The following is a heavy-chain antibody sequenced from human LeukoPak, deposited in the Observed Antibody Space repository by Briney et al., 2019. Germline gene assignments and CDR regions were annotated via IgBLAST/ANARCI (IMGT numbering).Heavy chain of an antibody. D-gene: IGHD3-3*01. CDR1: GFTFSSSW. J-gene: IGHJ3*01. CDR3: ARMEVA. V-gene: IGHV3-74*01. CDR2: ISSDGITT. Sequence: GGSLRLSCAASGFTFSSSWMHWVRQVPGKGLVWVSRISSDGITTNYADSVKGRFTISRDNAKNTVYLQMNSLRAEDTAVYYCARMEVAWGQGIIVTVSS.